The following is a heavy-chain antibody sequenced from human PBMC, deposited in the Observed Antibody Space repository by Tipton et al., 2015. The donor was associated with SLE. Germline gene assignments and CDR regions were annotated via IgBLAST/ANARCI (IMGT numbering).Heavy chain of an antibody. Sequence: SLRLSCAASGFTFSSYSMNWVRQAPGKGLEWVSSISSSSSYIYYADSVKGRFTISRDNAKNSLYLQMNSLRAEDTAVYYCARDRGDYGMDVWGQGTTVTVSS. V-gene: IGHV3-21*01. CDR2: ISSSSSYI. CDR1: GFTFSSYS. J-gene: IGHJ6*02. D-gene: IGHD3-10*01. CDR3: ARDRGDYGMDV.